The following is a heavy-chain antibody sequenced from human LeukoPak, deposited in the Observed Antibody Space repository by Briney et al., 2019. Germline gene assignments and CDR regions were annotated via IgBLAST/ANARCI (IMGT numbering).Heavy chain of an antibody. CDR1: GITFSDHY. V-gene: IGHV3-11*01. CDR3: ARTKSENAYGQHHGLDN. J-gene: IGHJ4*02. CDR2: ISSSGRTI. Sequence: GGSLRLSCAASGITFSDHYMNWIRQAPGKGLEWVSYISSSGRTIDYAGSVKGRFTISRDNAKKSLYLQMNSLRTEDTAVYYCARTKSENAYGQHHGLDNWGQGILVTVSS. D-gene: IGHD3-10*01.